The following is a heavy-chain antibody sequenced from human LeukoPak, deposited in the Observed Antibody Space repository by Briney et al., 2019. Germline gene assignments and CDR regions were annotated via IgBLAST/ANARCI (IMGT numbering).Heavy chain of an antibody. CDR2: IYTSGST. CDR1: GGSISSYY. V-gene: IGHV4-4*07. Sequence: SEPLSLTCTVSGGSISSYYWSWIRQPAGKGLEWIGRIYTSGSTNYNPSLKSRVTMSVDTSKNQFSLKLSSVTAADTAVYYCAREDSSSWYSYYFDYWGQGTLVTVSS. J-gene: IGHJ4*02. D-gene: IGHD6-13*01. CDR3: AREDSSSWYSYYFDY.